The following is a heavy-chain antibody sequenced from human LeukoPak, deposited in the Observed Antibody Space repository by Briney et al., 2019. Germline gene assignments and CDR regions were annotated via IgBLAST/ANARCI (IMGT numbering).Heavy chain of an antibody. J-gene: IGHJ4*02. CDR1: GYTFTIYD. V-gene: IGHV1-8*01. CDR3: ARAKFFYGDYSY. Sequence: ASVKVSCKASGYTFTIYDINWVRQATGQGLEWMGWMNPNSGNTGYAQKFQGRVTMTRNTSISTAYMELSSLRSEDTAVYYCARAKFFYGDYSYWGQGTLVTVSS. D-gene: IGHD4-17*01. CDR2: MNPNSGNT.